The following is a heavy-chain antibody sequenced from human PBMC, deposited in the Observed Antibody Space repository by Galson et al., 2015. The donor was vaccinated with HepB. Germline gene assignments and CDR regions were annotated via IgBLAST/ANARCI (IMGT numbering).Heavy chain of an antibody. CDR3: AVSNLHHYIVGAAFGL. D-gene: IGHD1-26*01. J-gene: IGHJ3*01. Sequence: QSGAEVKKPGESLRISCKASGYSFTSYWITWLRQMPGKGLEWVGRIDPSDSDTNYSPSFQGHVTISADRSITTAYLQWSSLKAADTALYYCAVSNLHHYIVGAAFGLWGQGTMVTVSP. CDR2: IDPSDSDT. CDR1: GYSFTSYW. V-gene: IGHV5-10-1*01.